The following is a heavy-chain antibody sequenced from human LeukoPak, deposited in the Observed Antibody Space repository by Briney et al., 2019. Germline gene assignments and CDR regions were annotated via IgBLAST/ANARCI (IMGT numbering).Heavy chain of an antibody. Sequence: ASVKVSCKASGYTFTSYAITWVRQAPGQGLEWMGWISSYNGNTNYAQKLQGRVTMTTETSTSTAYMELSRLRSDDTAVYYCARPYGSGSYYYYMDVWGKGTTVTISS. D-gene: IGHD3-10*01. V-gene: IGHV1-18*01. CDR2: ISSYNGNT. CDR3: ARPYGSGSYYYYMDV. CDR1: GYTFTSYA. J-gene: IGHJ6*03.